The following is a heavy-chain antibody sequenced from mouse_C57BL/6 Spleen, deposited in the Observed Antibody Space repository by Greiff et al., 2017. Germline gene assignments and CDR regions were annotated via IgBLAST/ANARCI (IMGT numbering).Heavy chain of an antibody. D-gene: IGHD1-1*01. Sequence: QVQLKQPGAELVKPGASVKLSCKASGYTFTSYWMQWVKQRPGQGLEWIGEIDPSDSYTNYNQKFKGKATLTVDTSSSTAYMQLSSLTSEDSAVYYCARGDYGSSPLAYWGQGTLVTVSA. CDR1: GYTFTSYW. CDR2: IDPSDSYT. V-gene: IGHV1-50*01. CDR3: ARGDYGSSPLAY. J-gene: IGHJ3*01.